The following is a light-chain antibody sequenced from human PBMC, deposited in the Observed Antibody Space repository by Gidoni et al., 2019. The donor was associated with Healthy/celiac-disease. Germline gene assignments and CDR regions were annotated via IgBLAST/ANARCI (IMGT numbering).Light chain of an antibody. CDR3: QQLNSYPL. J-gene: IGKJ4*01. CDR1: QGISSY. Sequence: DIQLTQSPSFLSASVGDRVTITCRASQGISSYLAWYQQKPGKAPKLLLYAASTLQSGVPSRFSGRGSGTEFTLTISSLQPEDFATYYCQQLNSYPLFXGXTKVEIK. CDR2: AAS. V-gene: IGKV1-9*01.